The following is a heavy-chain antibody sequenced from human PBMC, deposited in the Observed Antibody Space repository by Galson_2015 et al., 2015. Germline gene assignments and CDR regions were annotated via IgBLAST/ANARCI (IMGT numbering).Heavy chain of an antibody. Sequence: SVKVSCKVSGYTLTELSMHWVRQAPGKGLEWMGGFDPEDGETIYAQKFQGRVTMTEDTSTDTAYMELSSLRSEDTAVYYCATANGDYESDVGAFDIWGQGTMVTVSS. CDR2: FDPEDGET. D-gene: IGHD4-17*01. CDR1: GYTLTELS. CDR3: ATANGDYESDVGAFDI. J-gene: IGHJ3*02. V-gene: IGHV1-24*01.